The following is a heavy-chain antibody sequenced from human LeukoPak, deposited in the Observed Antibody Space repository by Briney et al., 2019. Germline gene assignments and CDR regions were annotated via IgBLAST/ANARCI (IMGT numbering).Heavy chain of an antibody. Sequence: PSETLSLTCAVYGGSFSGYYWSWIRQPPGKGLEWIGEINHSGSTNYNPSLKSRVTISVDTSKNQFSLKLSSVTAADTAVYYCARGWVVPAAIDYRGQGTLVTVSS. CDR3: ARGWVVPAAIDY. J-gene: IGHJ4*02. V-gene: IGHV4-34*01. D-gene: IGHD2-2*01. CDR1: GGSFSGYY. CDR2: INHSGST.